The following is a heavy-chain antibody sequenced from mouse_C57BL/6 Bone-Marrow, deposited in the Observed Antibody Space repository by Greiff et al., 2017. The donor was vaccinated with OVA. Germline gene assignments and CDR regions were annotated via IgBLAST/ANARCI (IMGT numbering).Heavy chain of an antibody. CDR2: IDPSDSYT. V-gene: IGHV1-50*01. D-gene: IGHD3-2*02. CDR1: GYTFTSYW. CDR3: ARGGQLRFWFAY. J-gene: IGHJ3*01. Sequence: QVQLQQPGAELVKPGASVKLSCKASGYTFTSYWMQWVKQRPGQGLEWIGEIDPSDSYTNYNQKFKGKATLTVDTSSSTAYMQLSSLTSEDSAVYYCARGGQLRFWFAYWGQGTLVTVSA.